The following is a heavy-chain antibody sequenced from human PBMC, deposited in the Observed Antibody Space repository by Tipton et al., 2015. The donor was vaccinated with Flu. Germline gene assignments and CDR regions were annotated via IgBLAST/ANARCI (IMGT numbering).Heavy chain of an antibody. CDR1: GGSISSYY. D-gene: IGHD3-10*01. CDR3: ARAGESGSGIYYYHGMDV. Sequence: TLSLTCTVSGGSISSYYWSWIRQSPGMGLEWIGYIYYGGSTNYNPSLKSRVTISFDTSKNQFSLKLSSVTAADTAVYYCARAGESGSGIYYYHGMDVWGQGTTVTVSS. J-gene: IGHJ6*02. CDR2: IYYGGST. V-gene: IGHV4-59*01.